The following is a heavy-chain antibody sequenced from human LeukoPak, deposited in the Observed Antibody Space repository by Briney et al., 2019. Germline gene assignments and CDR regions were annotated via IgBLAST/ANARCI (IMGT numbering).Heavy chain of an antibody. D-gene: IGHD3-22*01. Sequence: GGSLRLSCAASGFTFSSYGMHWVRQAPGKGLEWVAVISYDGSNKYYADSVKGRFTISRDNSKNTLYLQMNSLRAEDTAVYYCARVVYYDSSGYRVGAFDIWGQGTMVTVSS. CDR3: ARVVYYDSSGYRVGAFDI. J-gene: IGHJ3*02. CDR1: GFTFSSYG. CDR2: ISYDGSNK. V-gene: IGHV3-30*03.